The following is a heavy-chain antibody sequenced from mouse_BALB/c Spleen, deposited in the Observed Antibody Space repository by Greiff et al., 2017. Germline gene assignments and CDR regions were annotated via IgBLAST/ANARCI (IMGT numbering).Heavy chain of an antibody. J-gene: IGHJ4*01. Sequence: QVQLQQSGAELVRPGSSVKISCKASGYAFSSYWMNWVKQRPGQGLEWIGQIYPGDGDTNYNGKFKGKATLTADKSSSTAYMQLSSLTSEDSAVYFCARKLLRVYYAMDYWGQGTSVTVSS. V-gene: IGHV1-80*01. CDR2: IYPGDGDT. D-gene: IGHD1-1*01. CDR3: ARKLLRVYYAMDY. CDR1: GYAFSSYW.